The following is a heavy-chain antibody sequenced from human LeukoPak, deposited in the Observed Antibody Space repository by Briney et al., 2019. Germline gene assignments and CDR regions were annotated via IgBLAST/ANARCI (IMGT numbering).Heavy chain of an antibody. CDR1: GFTFSSYS. V-gene: IGHV3-7*04. D-gene: IGHD5-24*01. CDR2: IKQDGGKK. J-gene: IGHJ4*02. Sequence: GGSLRLSCVASGFTFSSYSMSWVRQAPGKGLEWVANIKQDGGKKSYVDSVKGRFTISRDNAKNSLYLQMNSLRAEDTAIYYCTRVGYIDEGIDYWGQGTLVTVSS. CDR3: TRVGYIDEGIDY.